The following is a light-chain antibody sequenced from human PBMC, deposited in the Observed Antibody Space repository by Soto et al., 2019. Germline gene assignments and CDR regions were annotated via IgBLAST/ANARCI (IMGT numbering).Light chain of an antibody. V-gene: IGKV3-20*01. CDR3: QQYGSAGT. CDR2: GTS. CDR1: QSVSNNY. Sequence: EIVLTQSPGTLSLSPGERATLSCRASQSVSNNYLAWYQPKPGQAPRLLIYGTSNRATGIPDRFSGSGSGTDFTLTISKLEPEALAVYYCQQYGSAGTFGQGTKVESK. J-gene: IGKJ1*01.